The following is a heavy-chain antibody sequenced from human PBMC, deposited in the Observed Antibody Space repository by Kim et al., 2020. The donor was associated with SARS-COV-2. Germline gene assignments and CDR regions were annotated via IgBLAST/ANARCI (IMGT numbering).Heavy chain of an antibody. CDR2: IYSGGST. CDR1: GFTVSSNY. J-gene: IGHJ6*02. D-gene: IGHD1-26*01. Sequence: GGSLRLSCAASGFTVSSNYMSWVRQAPGKGLEWVSVIYSGGSTYYADSVKGRFTISRDNSKNTLYLQMNSLRAEDTAVYYCARDRFVGAILYYYGMDVWGQGTTVTVSS. CDR3: ARDRFVGAILYYYGMDV. V-gene: IGHV3-66*02.